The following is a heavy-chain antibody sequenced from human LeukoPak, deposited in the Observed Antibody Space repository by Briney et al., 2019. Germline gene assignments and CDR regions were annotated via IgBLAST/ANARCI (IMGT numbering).Heavy chain of an antibody. CDR2: INPNSGNT. J-gene: IGHJ4*02. D-gene: IGHD5-18*01. Sequence: GASVKVSCKASGYTFTSYDSNWVRQATGQGLEWMGWINPNSGNTDYAQKFQGRVTITRDTSISTAYMELSSLRSEDTAVYYCARGVGHRGQEHSYVYYFDYWGQGPLVTVSS. CDR3: ARGVGHRGQEHSYVYYFDY. V-gene: IGHV1-8*01. CDR1: GYTFTSYD.